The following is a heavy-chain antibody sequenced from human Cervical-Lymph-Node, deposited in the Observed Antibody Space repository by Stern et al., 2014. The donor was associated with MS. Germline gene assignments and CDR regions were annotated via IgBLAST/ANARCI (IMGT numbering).Heavy chain of an antibody. CDR3: AHRTAGPFDY. J-gene: IGHJ4*02. CDR2: MYGDDQK. CDR1: GFSLSTSGLG. V-gene: IGHV2-5*02. Sequence: QVTLRESGPALVKPTQTLKLTCTFSGFSLSTSGLGVGWIRQPPGEALEWLAYMYGDDQKRYSPSLKSRLTITKDTSKKQVVLTLTNVDPVDTATYYWAHRTAGPFDYWGQGTLVTVSS.